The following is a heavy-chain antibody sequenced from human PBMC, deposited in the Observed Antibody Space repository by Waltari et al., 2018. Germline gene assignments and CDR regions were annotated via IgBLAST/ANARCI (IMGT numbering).Heavy chain of an antibody. CDR3: AREVAVAGTMGD. Sequence: QVQLVQSGAEVKKPGSSVKVSCKASGGTFSSYTISWVRQAPGQGLEWMGRIIPILGIANYAQKFQGRVTITADKSTSTAYMELSSPRSEDTAVYYCAREVAVAGTMGDWGQGTLVTVSS. D-gene: IGHD6-19*01. CDR1: GGTFSSYT. CDR2: IIPILGIA. J-gene: IGHJ4*02. V-gene: IGHV1-69*08.